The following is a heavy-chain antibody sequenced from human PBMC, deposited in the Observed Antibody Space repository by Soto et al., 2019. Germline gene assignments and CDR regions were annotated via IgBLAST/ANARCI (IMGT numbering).Heavy chain of an antibody. CDR2: IIPILDIT. Sequence: QVQLVQSGAEVKKLGSSVKVSCKASGSTFSNHIITWVRQAPGQGLEWMGRIIPILDITNYAQKFQGRVTITADKSTTTAYMEVSSLSSEDTAVHYCARDSPIGSTFSGHDDIDSWGQGTLVTVSS. V-gene: IGHV1-69*08. D-gene: IGHD5-12*01. CDR3: ARDSPIGSTFSGHDDIDS. CDR1: GSTFSNHI. J-gene: IGHJ4*02.